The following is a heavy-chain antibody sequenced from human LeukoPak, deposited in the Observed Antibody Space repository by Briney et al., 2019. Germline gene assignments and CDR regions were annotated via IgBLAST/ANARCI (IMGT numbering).Heavy chain of an antibody. J-gene: IGHJ4*02. D-gene: IGHD3-3*01. Sequence: ASVKVSCKTSGYAFNFYGLNWVRQAPGQGLEWMGFISLNNGNTHYEQKFQGRVTMAADTSTNAASLEVKSLRSDDTAVYYCQRITIFGVVMDFDYWGQGTLVTVSS. CDR3: QRITIFGVVMDFDY. CDR1: GYAFNFYG. CDR2: ISLNNGNT. V-gene: IGHV1-18*04.